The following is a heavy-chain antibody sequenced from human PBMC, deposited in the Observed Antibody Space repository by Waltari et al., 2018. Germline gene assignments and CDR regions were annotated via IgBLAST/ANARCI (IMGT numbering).Heavy chain of an antibody. V-gene: IGHV3-23*01. J-gene: IGHJ4*02. CDR2: ISGSGGST. CDR1: GFTFSSYA. CDR3: AKAGWFREFKFDY. D-gene: IGHD3-10*01. Sequence: EVQLLESGGGLVQPGGSLRLSCAASGFTFSSYAMSWVRQAPGKGLEWVSAISGSGGSTSYADSVKGRFTISRDNSKNTLYLQMNSLRAEDTAVYYCAKAGWFREFKFDYWGQGTLVTVSS.